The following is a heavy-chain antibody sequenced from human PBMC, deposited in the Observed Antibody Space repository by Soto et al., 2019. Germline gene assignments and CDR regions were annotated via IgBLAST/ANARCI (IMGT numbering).Heavy chain of an antibody. CDR2: ISGSGDST. V-gene: IGHV3-23*01. D-gene: IGHD2-21*01. J-gene: IGHJ5*02. Sequence: GGSLRLSCAASGFTFSSYAMNWVRQAPGKGPEWVPAISGSGDSTYYADSVKGRFSISRDNSKNTVYLQMNSLRAEDTALYYCAKDLWAPDINWFDPWGQGTLVTVSS. CDR3: AKDLWAPDINWFDP. CDR1: GFTFSSYA.